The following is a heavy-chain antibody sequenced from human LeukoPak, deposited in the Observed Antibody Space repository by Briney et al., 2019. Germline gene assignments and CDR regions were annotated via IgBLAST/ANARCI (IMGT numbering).Heavy chain of an antibody. CDR1: GFTFSTYA. V-gene: IGHV3-23*01. CDR2: VRGSGSAT. Sequence: GGSLRLSCAASGFTFSTYAMTWISQAPGKGLEWVSAVRGSGSATYYADSAEGRFTISRDNSNSMLYLQMTSLEVEDTAMYYCVKTSRRDSTYDSPFDYWGQGTLVTVSS. D-gene: IGHD4-11*01. J-gene: IGHJ4*02. CDR3: VKTSRRDSTYDSPFDY.